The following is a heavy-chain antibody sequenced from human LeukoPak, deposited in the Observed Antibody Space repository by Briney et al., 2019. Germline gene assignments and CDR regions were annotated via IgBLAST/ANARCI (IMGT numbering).Heavy chain of an antibody. CDR2: TSHSGST. Sequence: SETLSLTCTVSGGSISSSYWSWIRQPPGRGLEWIGYTSHSGSTNYKPSLKSRVSISVDTSKNQFSLKLTSVTAADTAVYYCARPQGFQLLDFEYWGQGTLVTVSS. J-gene: IGHJ4*02. CDR1: GGSISSSY. D-gene: IGHD2-2*01. CDR3: ARPQGFQLLDFEY. V-gene: IGHV4-59*08.